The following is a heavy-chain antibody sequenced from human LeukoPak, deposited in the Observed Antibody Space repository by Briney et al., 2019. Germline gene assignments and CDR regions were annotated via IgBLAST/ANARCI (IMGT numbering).Heavy chain of an antibody. CDR2: IYTSGST. V-gene: IGHV4-4*07. CDR1: GGSISGYY. CDR3: ARENSGSYREFDY. Sequence: SENLSCTGTVSGGSISGYYWSWIRQPAGKGLEWIGRIYTSGSTNYNASLKSRVSMSVDTSKNQFSLKLSSVTAADTAVFYCARENSGSYREFDYWGQGTLVTVSS. D-gene: IGHD1-26*01. J-gene: IGHJ4*02.